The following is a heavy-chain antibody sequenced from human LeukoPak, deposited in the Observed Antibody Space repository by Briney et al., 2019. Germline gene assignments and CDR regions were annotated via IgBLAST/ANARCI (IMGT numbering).Heavy chain of an antibody. D-gene: IGHD2-2*01. CDR3: ARHTLGDCSSTSCLGY. V-gene: IGHV4-39*01. CDR1: GGSISSSSYY. Sequence: PSETLSLTCTVSGGSISSSSYYWGWIRQPPGEGLEWIGSIYYSGSTYYNPSLKSRVTISVDTSKNQFSLKLSSVTAADTAVYYCARHTLGDCSSTSCLGYWGQGTLVTVSS. CDR2: IYYSGST. J-gene: IGHJ4*02.